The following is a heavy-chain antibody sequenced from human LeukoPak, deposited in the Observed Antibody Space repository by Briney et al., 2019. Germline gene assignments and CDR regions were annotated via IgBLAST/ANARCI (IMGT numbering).Heavy chain of an antibody. J-gene: IGHJ4*02. CDR2: IYYSGST. D-gene: IGHD5-24*01. CDR3: ARDFYVDGYPYFEY. Sequence: SSETLSLTCTVSGGSISSYHWSWLRQSPGKGLEWIGYIYYSGSTNYNPSLKSRVTISVDTSKNQFSLKLSSVTAADTAVYYCARDFYVDGYPYFEYWGQGTLVTVSS. CDR1: GGSISSYH. V-gene: IGHV4-59*01.